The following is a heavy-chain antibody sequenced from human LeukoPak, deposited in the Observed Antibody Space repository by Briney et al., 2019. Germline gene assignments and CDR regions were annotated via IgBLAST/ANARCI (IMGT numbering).Heavy chain of an antibody. CDR3: ARGRSNWVYWYFDL. D-gene: IGHD7-27*01. CDR2: IYYSGST. CDR1: GGSISSGSYY. V-gene: IGHV4-39*07. Sequence: PSETLSLTCTVSGGSISSGSYYWGWIRQPPGKGLEWIGTIYYSGSTYYNPSLKSRVTISLDTSKNQFSLNLSSVTAADTAVYYCARGRSNWVYWYFDLWGRGTLVIVSS. J-gene: IGHJ2*01.